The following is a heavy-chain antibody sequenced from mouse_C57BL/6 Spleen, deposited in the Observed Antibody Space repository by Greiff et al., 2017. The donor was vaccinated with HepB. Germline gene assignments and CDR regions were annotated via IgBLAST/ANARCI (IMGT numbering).Heavy chain of an antibody. CDR2: ISYDGSN. Sequence: EVQLQESGPGLVKPSQSLSLTCSVTGYSITSGYYWNWIRQFPGNKLEWMGYISYDGSNNYNPSLKNRISITRDTSKNQFFLKLNSVTTEDTATYYCARGGLGWYYAMDYWGQGTSVTVSS. J-gene: IGHJ4*01. D-gene: IGHD3-3*01. CDR3: ARGGLGWYYAMDY. V-gene: IGHV3-6*01. CDR1: GYSITSGYY.